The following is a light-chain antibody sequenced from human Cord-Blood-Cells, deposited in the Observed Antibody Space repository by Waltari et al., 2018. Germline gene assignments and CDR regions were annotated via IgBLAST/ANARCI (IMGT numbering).Light chain of an antibody. V-gene: IGKV1-33*01. CDR2: DAS. J-gene: IGKJ1*01. CDR1: QDISNY. Sequence: SSLSASVGDRVTITCQASQDISNYLNWYQQKPGKAPKLLIYDASNLETGVPSRFSGSGSGTDFTFTISSLQPEDIATYYCQQYDNLPWTFGQGTKVEIK. CDR3: QQYDNLPWT.